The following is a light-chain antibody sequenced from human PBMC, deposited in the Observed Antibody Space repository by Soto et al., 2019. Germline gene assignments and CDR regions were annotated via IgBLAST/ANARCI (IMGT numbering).Light chain of an antibody. Sequence: EIALTQSPGTLSSSPGERVTLSCRASQSVSSSYLAWYQQKPGQAPMLLIYGASSLASGIPERFSGSGSGTDFTLTISRLEPEDFAVYYCQQYDSSPFTFGPGTKLEIK. CDR1: QSVSSSY. CDR3: QQYDSSPFT. V-gene: IGKV3-20*01. J-gene: IGKJ2*01. CDR2: GAS.